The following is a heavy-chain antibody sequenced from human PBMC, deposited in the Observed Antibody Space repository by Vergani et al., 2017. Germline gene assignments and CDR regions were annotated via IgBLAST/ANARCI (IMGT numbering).Heavy chain of an antibody. CDR2: IYYSGST. D-gene: IGHD3-10*01. V-gene: IGHV4-39*07. Sequence: QLQLQESGPGLVKPSATLSLTCSVSGASIRSSNYYWGWIRQPPGKGLEWIASIYYSGSTYYNPSLKSRVTISVDTSKNQFSLKLSSVTAADTAVYYCARASDSVSYYSHFDYWGQGTLVTVSS. CDR1: GASIRSSNYY. CDR3: ARASDSVSYYSHFDY. J-gene: IGHJ4*02.